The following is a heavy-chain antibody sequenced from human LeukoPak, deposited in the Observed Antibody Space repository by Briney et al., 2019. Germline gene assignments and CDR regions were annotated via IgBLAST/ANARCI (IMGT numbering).Heavy chain of an antibody. CDR3: ARGLVVVTASTPDAFDI. Sequence: SSETLSLTCSVSGGSISSSSHYWGWIRQPPGKGLEWIGYIYYSGSTYYNASLKSRVTISVDTSKNQFSLKLSSVTAADTAVYYCARGLVVVTASTPDAFDIWGQGTMVTVSS. CDR1: GGSISSSSHY. V-gene: IGHV4-30-4*08. CDR2: IYYSGST. J-gene: IGHJ3*02. D-gene: IGHD2-21*02.